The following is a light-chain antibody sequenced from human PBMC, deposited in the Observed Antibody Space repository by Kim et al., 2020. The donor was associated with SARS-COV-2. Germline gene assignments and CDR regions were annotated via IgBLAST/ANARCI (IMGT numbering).Light chain of an antibody. Sequence: DIVMTQSPDSLAVSLGERATINCESTQSGLYSSNIRSSLARYQQKPGQPPTLLIYWASIRQSGVPDRFSGSGSGTDFTLTISSLQAEDVAVYYCQQYYSTPWTFGQGTKVDIK. CDR2: WAS. V-gene: IGKV4-1*01. CDR1: QSGLYSSNIRSS. J-gene: IGKJ1*01. CDR3: QQYYSTPWT.